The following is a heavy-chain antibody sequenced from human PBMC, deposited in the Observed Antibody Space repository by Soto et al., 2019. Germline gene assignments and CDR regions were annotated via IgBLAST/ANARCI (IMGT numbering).Heavy chain of an antibody. CDR3: ARDLRYVVPAATDYYYYGMDV. CDR1: GYTFTGYY. J-gene: IGHJ6*02. V-gene: IGHV1-2*04. CDR2: INPNSGGT. Sequence: GASVKVSCKASGYTFTGYYMHWVRQAPGQGLEWMGWINPNSGGTNYAQKFQGWVTMTRDTSISTAYMELSRLRSDDTAVYYCARDLRYVVPAATDYYYYGMDVWGQGTTVTVSS. D-gene: IGHD2-2*01.